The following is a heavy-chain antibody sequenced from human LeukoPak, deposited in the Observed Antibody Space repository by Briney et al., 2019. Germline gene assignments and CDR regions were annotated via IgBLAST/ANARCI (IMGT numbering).Heavy chain of an antibody. Sequence: SETLSLTCAVSGGSISSGGYSWSWIRQPPGKGLEWIGYIYHSGSTYYNSSLKSRVTISVDRSKNQFSLKLSSVTAADTAVYYCARGAAAGTILGYWGQGTLVTVSS. CDR2: IYHSGST. CDR1: GGSISSGGYS. J-gene: IGHJ4*02. D-gene: IGHD6-13*01. V-gene: IGHV4-30-2*01. CDR3: ARGAAAGTILGY.